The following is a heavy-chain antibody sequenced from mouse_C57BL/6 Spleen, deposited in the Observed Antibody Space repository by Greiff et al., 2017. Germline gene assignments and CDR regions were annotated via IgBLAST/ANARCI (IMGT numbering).Heavy chain of an antibody. Sequence: GGGLVQPKGSLKLSCAASGFSFNTYAMNWVRQAPGKGLEWVARIRSKSNNYATYYADSVKDRFTISRDDSESMLYLQMNNLKTEDTAMYYCVRQGYDYDEYFDVWGTGTTVTVSS. V-gene: IGHV10-1*01. CDR3: VRQGYDYDEYFDV. CDR2: IRSKSNNYAT. D-gene: IGHD2-4*01. CDR1: GFSFNTYA. J-gene: IGHJ1*03.